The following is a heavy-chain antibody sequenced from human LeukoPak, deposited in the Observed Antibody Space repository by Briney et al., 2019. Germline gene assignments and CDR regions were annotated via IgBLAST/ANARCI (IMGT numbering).Heavy chain of an antibody. CDR2: IRYDGSNK. V-gene: IGHV3-30*02. J-gene: IGHJ4*02. D-gene: IGHD3-22*01. CDR3: AKDDSSGYYYQLGDY. CDR1: GFTFSGYG. Sequence: TGGSLRLSCAASGFTFSGYGMHWVRQAPGKGLEWVAFIRYDGSNKYYADSVKGRFTISRDNSKNTLYLQMNSLRAEDTAVYYCAKDDSSGYYYQLGDYWGQGTLVTVSS.